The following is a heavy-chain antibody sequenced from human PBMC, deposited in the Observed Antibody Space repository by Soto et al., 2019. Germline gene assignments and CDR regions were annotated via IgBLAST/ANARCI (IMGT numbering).Heavy chain of an antibody. V-gene: IGHV1-2*04. Sequence: ASVKVSCKASGYTFTGYYMHWVRQAPGQGLEWMGWINPNSGGTNYAQKFQGWVTMTRDTSISTAYMELSRLRSDDTAVYYCARESPTMVRGVITNYYYYYMDVWGKGTTVTVSS. CDR1: GYTFTGYY. J-gene: IGHJ6*03. CDR2: INPNSGGT. D-gene: IGHD3-10*01. CDR3: ARESPTMVRGVITNYYYYYMDV.